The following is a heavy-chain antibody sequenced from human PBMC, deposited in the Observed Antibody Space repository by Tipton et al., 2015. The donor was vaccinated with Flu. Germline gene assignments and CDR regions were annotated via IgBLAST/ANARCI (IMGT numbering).Heavy chain of an antibody. CDR2: IYPGDSDT. Sequence: VQLVQSGAEVKKPGESLKISCRGSGYSFTSYWIGWVRQMPGKGLEWMGIIYPGDSDTRYSPSFQGQVTISADKSISTAYLQWSSLKASDTAMYYCARYASSSWSTETPRRSDAFDIWGQGTMVTVSS. V-gene: IGHV5-51*01. D-gene: IGHD6-13*01. CDR3: ARYASSSWSTETPRRSDAFDI. CDR1: GYSFTSYW. J-gene: IGHJ3*02.